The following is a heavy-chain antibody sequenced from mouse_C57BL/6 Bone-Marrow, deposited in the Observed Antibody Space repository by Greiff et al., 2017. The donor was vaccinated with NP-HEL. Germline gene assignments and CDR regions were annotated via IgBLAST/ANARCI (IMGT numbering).Heavy chain of an antibody. CDR1: GFSFNTYA. V-gene: IGHV10-1*01. CDR3: VRHHYYGSSLYWYFDV. CDR2: IRSKSNNYAT. Sequence: EVKLVESGGGLVQPTGSLKLSCAASGFSFNTYAMNWVRQAPGKGLEWVARIRSKSNNYATSYADSVKDRFTISRDDSESMLYLQMNNLKPEDTAMYYCVRHHYYGSSLYWYFDVWGTGTTVTVSS. D-gene: IGHD1-1*01. J-gene: IGHJ1*03.